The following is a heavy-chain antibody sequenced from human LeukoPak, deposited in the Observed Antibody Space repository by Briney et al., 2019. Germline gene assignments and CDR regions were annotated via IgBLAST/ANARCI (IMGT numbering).Heavy chain of an antibody. CDR1: GFTFRNYE. CDR3: ARRTTGDDY. V-gene: IGHV3-48*03. J-gene: IGHJ4*02. CDR2: ISSSGLTM. Sequence: GGSLRLSCAASGFTFRNYEMNWVRQAPGRGLEWVSYISSSGLTMYYADSVKGRFTISRDNAKNSLYLQMNSLRAEDTAVYYCARRTTGDDYWGQGTLVTVSS. D-gene: IGHD4-17*01.